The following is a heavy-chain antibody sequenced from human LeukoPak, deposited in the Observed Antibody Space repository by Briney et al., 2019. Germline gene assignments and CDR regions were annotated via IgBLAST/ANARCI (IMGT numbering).Heavy chain of an antibody. CDR1: GYTFSGYY. Sequence: ASVKVSCKASGYTFSGYYMHWVRQAPGQGLEWMGWINPNSGGTKYAQNFQGRVTMTRDTSTSTAYMELSSLRPDDTGVYYCARVAYLVGASPFEYWGQGTLVTVSS. J-gene: IGHJ4*02. CDR2: INPNSGGT. CDR3: ARVAYLVGASPFEY. D-gene: IGHD1-26*01. V-gene: IGHV1-2*02.